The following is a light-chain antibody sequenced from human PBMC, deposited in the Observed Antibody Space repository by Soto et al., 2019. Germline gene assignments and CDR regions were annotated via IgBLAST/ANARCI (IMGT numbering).Light chain of an antibody. Sequence: QSVLTQPPSASGSLGQSVTISCTGTSSDVGGYNYVSWHQQHPGKAPKLMIYEVTKRPSGVPDRFSGSKSGNTASLSVSGLQAEDEDEYYCSSFAGGGNPVLFGGGTKLTVL. CDR1: SSDVGGYNY. CDR2: EVT. V-gene: IGLV2-8*01. CDR3: SSFAGGGNPVL. J-gene: IGLJ2*01.